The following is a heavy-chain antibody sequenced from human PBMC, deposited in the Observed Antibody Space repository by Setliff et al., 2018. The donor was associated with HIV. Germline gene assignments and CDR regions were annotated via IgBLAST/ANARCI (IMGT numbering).Heavy chain of an antibody. D-gene: IGHD3-22*01. CDR1: GGSFSGYY. V-gene: IGHV4-34*01. CDR2: INHSGST. J-gene: IGHJ4*02. CDR3: ARLTTTYYYDSSAYYHPV. Sequence: PSETLSLTCAVYGGSFSGYYWSWIRQTPGKGLAWIGEINHSGSTNYNPSPKSRVTISVDTSKNQFSLKLSSVTAADTAVFYCARLTTTYYYDSSAYYHPVWGQGTLVTVS.